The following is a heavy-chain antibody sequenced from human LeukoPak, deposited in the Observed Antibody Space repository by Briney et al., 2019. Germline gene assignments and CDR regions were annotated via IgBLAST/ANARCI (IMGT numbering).Heavy chain of an antibody. CDR1: GGTFSSYA. CDR2: VIPIFGTA. Sequence: SVKVSCKASGGTFSSYAISWVRQAPGQGLEWMGRVIPIFGTANYAQKFQGRVTITTDESTSTAYMELSSLRSEDTAVYYCARDGDYDSSEYYFDYWGQGTLVTVSS. V-gene: IGHV1-69*05. CDR3: ARDGDYDSSEYYFDY. D-gene: IGHD3-22*01. J-gene: IGHJ4*02.